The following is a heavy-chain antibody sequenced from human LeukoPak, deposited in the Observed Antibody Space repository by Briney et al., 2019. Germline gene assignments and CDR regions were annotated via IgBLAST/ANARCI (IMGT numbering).Heavy chain of an antibody. Sequence: KPSETLSLTCAVSGYSISSGYYWGWTRQPPGKGLEWIGSIYHSGSTYYNPSLKSRVTISVDTSKNQFSLKLSSVTAADTAVYYCARQGIVGATGVGFDYWGQGTLVTVSS. CDR3: ARQGIVGATGVGFDY. CDR1: GYSISSGYY. V-gene: IGHV4-38-2*01. CDR2: IYHSGST. J-gene: IGHJ4*02. D-gene: IGHD1-26*01.